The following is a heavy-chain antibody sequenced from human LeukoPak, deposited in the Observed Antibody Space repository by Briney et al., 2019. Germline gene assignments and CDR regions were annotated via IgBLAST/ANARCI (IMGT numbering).Heavy chain of an antibody. CDR2: INSDGSST. D-gene: IGHD5-24*01. V-gene: IGHV3-74*01. J-gene: IGHJ4*02. CDR3: ARDLGRDGYFDY. CDR1: GLPFRSYW. Sequence: GGSLRLSCAASGLPFRSYWMHWVRQAPGKGLVWVSRINSDGSSTSYADSVKGRLTISRDNAKNTLYLQMNSLRAEDTAVYYCARDLGRDGYFDYWGQGTLVTVPS.